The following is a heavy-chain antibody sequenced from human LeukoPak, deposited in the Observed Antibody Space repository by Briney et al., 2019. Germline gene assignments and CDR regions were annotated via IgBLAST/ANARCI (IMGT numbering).Heavy chain of an antibody. CDR2: ISNSGST. D-gene: IGHD1-26*01. V-gene: IGHV4-61*01. CDR1: GGSIGGNSY. J-gene: IGHJ4*02. Sequence: SETLSLTCTVSGGSIGGNSYWSWIRQPPGKGPEWIGHISNSGSTYYSPSLSSRVTISLDTSENQFSLKLRSVTAADTAVYYCARGGVSSIPLDYWGRGTLVTVSS. CDR3: ARGGVSSIPLDY.